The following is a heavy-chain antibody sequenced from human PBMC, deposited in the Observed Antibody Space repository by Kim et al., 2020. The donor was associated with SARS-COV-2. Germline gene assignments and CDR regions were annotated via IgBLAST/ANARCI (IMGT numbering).Heavy chain of an antibody. CDR2: ISGNGGTT. V-gene: IGHV3-23*01. CDR1: GFSFSMSA. D-gene: IGHD3-10*01. Sequence: GGSLRLSCAASGFSFSMSALSWVRQAPGQGLEWVSGISGNGGTTYTAETLKGRFTISRDNSKDTLYLQMDSLRAEDTALYYCARTREYYGGTPHDFDLWGQGTMVTVSS. CDR3: ARTREYYGGTPHDFDL. J-gene: IGHJ3*01.